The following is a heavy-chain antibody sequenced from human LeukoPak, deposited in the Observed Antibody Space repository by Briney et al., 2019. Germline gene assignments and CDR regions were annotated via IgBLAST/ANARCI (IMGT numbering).Heavy chain of an antibody. V-gene: IGHV3-23*01. CDR2: IIGSGDRT. Sequence: PGGSLRLSCAASGFSFSSYVMSWVRQAPGKGLEWVSAIIGSGDRTYYADSVKGRFTISRDNSKNTVYLQMNSLRAEDTAVYYCAKRGHAGAGKSPDYFDYWGQGTLVTVSS. CDR3: AKRGHAGAGKSPDYFDY. CDR1: GFSFSSYV. J-gene: IGHJ4*02. D-gene: IGHD6-19*01.